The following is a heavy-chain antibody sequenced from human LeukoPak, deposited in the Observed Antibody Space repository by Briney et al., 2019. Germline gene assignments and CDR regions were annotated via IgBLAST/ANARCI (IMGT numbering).Heavy chain of an antibody. CDR1: GYTFISYY. D-gene: IGHD3-22*01. J-gene: IGHJ3*02. CDR3: ARHGQDYYDSSGYYYPDRLDI. V-gene: IGHV1-46*01. CDR2: INPSGGST. Sequence: ASVKVSCKASGYTFISYYMHWVRQAPGQGLEWMGIINPSGGSTSYAQKFQGRVTMTRDMSTSTVYMELSSLRSEDTAVYYCARHGQDYYDSSGYYYPDRLDIWGQGTMVTVSS.